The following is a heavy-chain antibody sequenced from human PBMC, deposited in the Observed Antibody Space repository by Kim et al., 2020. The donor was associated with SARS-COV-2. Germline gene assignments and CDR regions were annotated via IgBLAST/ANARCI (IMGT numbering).Heavy chain of an antibody. CDR2: IYYSGST. Sequence: SETLSLTCTVSGGSISSGDYYWSWIRQPPGKGLEWIGYIYYSGSTYYNPSLKSRVTISVDTSKNQFSLKLSSVTAADTAVYYCARGDYCSSTSCYEFLPGGWFDPWGQGTLVTVSS. V-gene: IGHV4-30-4*01. D-gene: IGHD2-2*01. CDR1: GGSISSGDYY. J-gene: IGHJ5*02. CDR3: ARGDYCSSTSCYEFLPGGWFDP.